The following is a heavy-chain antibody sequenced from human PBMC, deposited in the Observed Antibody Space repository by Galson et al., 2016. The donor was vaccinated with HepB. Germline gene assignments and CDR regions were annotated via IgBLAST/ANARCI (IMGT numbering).Heavy chain of an antibody. J-gene: IGHJ4*02. D-gene: IGHD3-3*01. CDR1: GGSISGGYY. CDR2: IYHSGNT. CDR3: ARVGRLDFWSGYYVPPFDY. V-gene: IGHV4-31*03. Sequence: TLSLTCTVSGGSISGGYYWSWIRQHPGKGLEWIGFIYHSGNTYYNPSLKSRVTISVDTYKNQTSLKLSSVTAADTGLYYCARVGRLDFWSGYYVPPFDYWGQGTLVTVSS.